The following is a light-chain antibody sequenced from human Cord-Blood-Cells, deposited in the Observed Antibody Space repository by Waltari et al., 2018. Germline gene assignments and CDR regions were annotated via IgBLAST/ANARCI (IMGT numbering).Light chain of an antibody. CDR1: SGHSSYI. CDR2: LEGSGSY. Sequence: QPVLTQSSSASASLGSSVKLTCTLSSGHSSYIIAWHHQQPGKAPRYLMKLEGSGSYNKGSGVPDRFSGSSSGVDRYLTISNLQSEDEADYYCETWDSNTRVFGGGTKLTVL. CDR3: ETWDSNTRV. J-gene: IGLJ3*02. V-gene: IGLV4-60*03.